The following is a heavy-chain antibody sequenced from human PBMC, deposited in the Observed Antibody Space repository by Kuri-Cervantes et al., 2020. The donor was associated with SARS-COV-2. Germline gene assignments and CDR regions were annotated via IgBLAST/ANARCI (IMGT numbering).Heavy chain of an antibody. Sequence: ASVKDSCKASGYTFTSYYMHWLRQAPGQGLEWMEWINPNSGGTNYAQKFQGRVTMTRDTSISTAYMELSRLRTDDTAVYYCARDRGPQAMFEPWGQGTLVTVSS. V-gene: IGHV1-2*02. CDR3: ARDRGPQAMFEP. J-gene: IGHJ5*02. CDR2: INPNSGGT. CDR1: GYTFTSYY. D-gene: IGHD2-2*01.